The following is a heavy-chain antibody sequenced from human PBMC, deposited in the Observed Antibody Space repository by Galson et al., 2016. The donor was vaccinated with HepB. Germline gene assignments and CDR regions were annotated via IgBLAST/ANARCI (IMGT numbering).Heavy chain of an antibody. CDR2: MSNSGRRT. CDR3: VKDGSSGFDY. Sequence: SLRLSCAASGFTSSDYAMAWVRQAPGKGLEWVSGMSNSGRRTYYGDSVKGRFAMSRDNSKNTLYLEMNSLRVDDTAVYFCVKDGSSGFDYWGQGTLVSVS. D-gene: IGHD3-22*01. J-gene: IGHJ4*02. V-gene: IGHV3-23*01. CDR1: GFTSSDYA.